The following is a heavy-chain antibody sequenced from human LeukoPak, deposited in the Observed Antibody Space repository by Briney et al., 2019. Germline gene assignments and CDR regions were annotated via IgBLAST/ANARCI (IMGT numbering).Heavy chain of an antibody. CDR3: ARDLSSLLETTVSPYFDY. CDR1: GFTFSSYA. CDR2: ISYDGSNK. J-gene: IGHJ4*02. D-gene: IGHD4-17*01. Sequence: GGSLRLSCAASGFTFSSYAMHWVRQAPGKGLEWVAVISYDGSNKYYADSVKGRFTNSRDNSKNTLYLQMNSLRAEDTAVYYCARDLSSLLETTVSPYFDYWGQGTLVTVSS. V-gene: IGHV3-30-3*01.